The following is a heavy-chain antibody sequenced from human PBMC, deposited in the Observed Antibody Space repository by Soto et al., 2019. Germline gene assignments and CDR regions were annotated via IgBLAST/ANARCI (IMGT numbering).Heavy chain of an antibody. CDR2: IYYSGST. Sequence: QLQLQESGPGLVKPSETLSLTCTVSGGSISSSSYYWGWIRQPPGKGLEWIGSIYYSGSTYYNPSLKSRVTISVDTSKNQFSLKLSSVTAADTAVYYCARPSRIVVVVAATPAAFDIWGKGTMVTVSS. J-gene: IGHJ3*02. V-gene: IGHV4-39*01. CDR3: ARPSRIVVVVAATPAAFDI. D-gene: IGHD2-15*01. CDR1: GGSISSSSYY.